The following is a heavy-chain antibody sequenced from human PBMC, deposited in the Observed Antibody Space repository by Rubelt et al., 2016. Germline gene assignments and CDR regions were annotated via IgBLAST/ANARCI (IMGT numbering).Heavy chain of an antibody. CDR1: GISLTTSGVG. J-gene: IGHJ4*02. Sequence: QITLKESGPTLVKPTQTLTLTCTLSGISLTTSGVGVGWIRQPPGKALEWLALIYWDDDKRYSHSLKSRLTITKDTPKNKVVLRMTNMDPVDTATYYCAHRHSIVVSGFREYYFNYWGQGTLVTVSS. CDR3: AHRHSIVVSGFREYYFNY. V-gene: IGHV2-5*02. D-gene: IGHD6-19*01. CDR2: IYWDDDK.